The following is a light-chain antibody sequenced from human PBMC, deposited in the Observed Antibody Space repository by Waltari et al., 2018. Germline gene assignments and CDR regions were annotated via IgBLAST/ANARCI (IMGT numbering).Light chain of an antibody. CDR2: DVN. J-gene: IGLJ3*02. V-gene: IGLV2-23*02. Sequence: QSALTQTATVSGSPGQSITISCTGSSSDVGNYNLVSWDQQHPGKAPKLISYDVNKRPSELSHRFSGSKSGITASLTIPGLQAADEADYYCCSYAGSSISVFGGGTRLTVL. CDR3: CSYAGSSISV. CDR1: SSDVGNYNL.